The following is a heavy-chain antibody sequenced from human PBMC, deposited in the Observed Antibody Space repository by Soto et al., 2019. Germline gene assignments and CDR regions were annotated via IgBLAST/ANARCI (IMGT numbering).Heavy chain of an antibody. V-gene: IGHV1-3*01. CDR1: GYTFTSYA. Sequence: ASVKVSCKASGYTFTSYAMHWVRQAPGQRLEWMGWINAGNGNTKYSQKFQGRFTISRDNSKNTLYLQMNSLRAEDTAVYYCAKDFGYNYGYDAFDIWGQGTMVTVSS. CDR3: AKDFGYNYGYDAFDI. J-gene: IGHJ3*02. D-gene: IGHD5-18*01. CDR2: INAGNGNT.